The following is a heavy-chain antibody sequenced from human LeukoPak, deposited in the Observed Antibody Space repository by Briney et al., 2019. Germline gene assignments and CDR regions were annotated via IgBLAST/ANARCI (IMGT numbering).Heavy chain of an antibody. CDR1: GFRLSTSG. D-gene: IGHD6-19*01. V-gene: IGHV3-23*01. J-gene: IGHJ4*02. CDR2: ISVEGESA. Sequence: GGSLRLSCTVSGFRLSTSGMSWVRQAQGKGLQTISAISVEGESAYYADSVKGRFTISRDNSKKTLCLQMNTLRVEDTAVYFCAQGYGNGWYPHWGQGSLVSVSS. CDR3: AQGYGNGWYPH.